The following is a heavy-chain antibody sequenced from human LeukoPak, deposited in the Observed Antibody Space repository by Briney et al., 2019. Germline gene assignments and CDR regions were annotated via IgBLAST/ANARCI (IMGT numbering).Heavy chain of an antibody. V-gene: IGHV1-69*04. D-gene: IGHD2-15*01. Sequence: SVKVSCKASGGTFSSYAISWVRQAPGQGLEWMGRIIPILGIANYAQKFQGRVTITADESTSTAYMELSSLRSEDTAVYYCARAGGRSYYYYYMDVWGKGTTVTVSS. CDR1: GGTFSSYA. CDR3: ARAGGRSYYYYYMDV. CDR2: IIPILGIA. J-gene: IGHJ6*03.